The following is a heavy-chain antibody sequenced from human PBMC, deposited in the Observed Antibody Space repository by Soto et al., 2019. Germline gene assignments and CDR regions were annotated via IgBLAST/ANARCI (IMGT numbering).Heavy chain of an antibody. CDR3: ARGPGGPDGPGDY. D-gene: IGHD2-15*01. CDR1: GYTFTSYA. CDR2: INAGNGNT. Sequence: QVQLVQSGAEVKKPGASVKVSCKASGYTFTSYAMHWVRQAPGQRLEWMGWINAGNGNTKYSQKFQGRVTITRDTSPSTAYMELSSLRSEDTAVYYCARGPGGPDGPGDYWGQGTLVIVSS. V-gene: IGHV1-3*01. J-gene: IGHJ4*02.